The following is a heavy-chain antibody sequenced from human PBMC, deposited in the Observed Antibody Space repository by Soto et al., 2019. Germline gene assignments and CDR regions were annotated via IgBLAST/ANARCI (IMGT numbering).Heavy chain of an antibody. V-gene: IGHV3-23*01. CDR1: EFIFSNYA. J-gene: IGHJ5*02. CDR3: AKGPHPDYRENWCDP. D-gene: IGHD3-16*01. Sequence: GRSLRLSCAASEFIFSNYAMSWVRQAPGKGLEWVSVISGSGGSTYHADSVKGRFTISRDNSQNTLYLQMNSLRAEDTAVYLGAKGPHPDYRENWCDPWGQGSLVTVAS. CDR2: ISGSGGST.